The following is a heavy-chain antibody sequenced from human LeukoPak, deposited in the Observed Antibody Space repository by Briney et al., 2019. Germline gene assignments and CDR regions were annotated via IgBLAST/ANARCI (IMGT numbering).Heavy chain of an antibody. D-gene: IGHD3-3*01. CDR3: ARDSNYDFWSGLSNYYYYGMDV. J-gene: IGHJ6*02. CDR2: INPNSGGT. CDR1: GYTFTGYY. Sequence: ASVKVSYKASGYTFTGYYMHWVRQAPGQGLEWMGWINPNSGGTNYAQKFQGRVTMTRDTSISTAYMELSRLRSDDTAVYYCARDSNYDFWSGLSNYYYYGMDVWGQGTTVTVSS. V-gene: IGHV1-2*02.